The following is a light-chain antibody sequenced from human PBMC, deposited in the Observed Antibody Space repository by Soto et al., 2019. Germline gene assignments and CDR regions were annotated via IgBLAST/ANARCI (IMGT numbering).Light chain of an antibody. V-gene: IGLV2-8*01. CDR3: SSYAGRNNWV. Sequence: QSVLTQPLSASGSPGQSFTISCTGTSSDVGGYNYVSWYQQHPGKAPKLMIYEVSKRPSGVPDRFSGSKSGNTASLTVSGLQAEDEADYYCSSYAGRNNWVFCGGTKLTV. CDR2: EVS. CDR1: SSDVGGYNY. J-gene: IGLJ3*02.